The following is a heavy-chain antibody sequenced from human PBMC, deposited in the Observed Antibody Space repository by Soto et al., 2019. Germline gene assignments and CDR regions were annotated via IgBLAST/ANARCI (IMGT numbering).Heavy chain of an antibody. Sequence: SETLSLTCTVSGSSISSNTYYWGWIRPPPGQGLERIASIYYSGNPYYNPSLKSRVTISVDTSKNQFSLKLSSVTAPDTAMYYCARHILPGSLPGIDYWGQVTLVTVS. J-gene: IGHJ4*02. V-gene: IGHV4-39*01. CDR3: ARHILPGSLPGIDY. CDR1: GSSISSNTYY. D-gene: IGHD7-27*01. CDR2: IYYSGNP.